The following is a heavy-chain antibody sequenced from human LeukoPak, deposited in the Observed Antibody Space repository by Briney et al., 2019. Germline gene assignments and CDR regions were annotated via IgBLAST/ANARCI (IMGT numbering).Heavy chain of an antibody. CDR3: ARVGCTGGSCYGWFDP. Sequence: ASVKVSCKASGGTFSSYAISWVRQAPGQGLEWMGGIIPIFGTANYAQKFQGRVTITADESTSTAYMELSSLRSDDTAVYYCARVGCTGGSCYGWFDPWGQGTLVTVSS. V-gene: IGHV1-69*01. CDR2: IIPIFGTA. CDR1: GGTFSSYA. D-gene: IGHD2-15*01. J-gene: IGHJ5*02.